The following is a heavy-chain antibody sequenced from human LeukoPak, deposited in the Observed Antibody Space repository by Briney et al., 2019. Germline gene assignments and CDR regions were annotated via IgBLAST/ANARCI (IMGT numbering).Heavy chain of an antibody. V-gene: IGHV1-2*02. Sequence: ASVKVSCKASGYTFTDHYIHWVRQAPGQGLEWMGWINPNSGGTNYAQKFQGRVTMTRDTSISTAYMELSRLRSDDTAVYYCARGPYYYGSGSPTPFDYWGQGTLVTVSS. CDR1: GYTFTDHY. D-gene: IGHD3-10*01. J-gene: IGHJ4*02. CDR3: ARGPYYYGSGSPTPFDY. CDR2: INPNSGGT.